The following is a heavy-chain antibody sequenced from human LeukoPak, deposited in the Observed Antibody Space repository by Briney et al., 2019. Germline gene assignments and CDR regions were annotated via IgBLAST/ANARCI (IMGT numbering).Heavy chain of an antibody. Sequence: GGSLRLSCAASGFAFSSYGMHWVRQAPGKGLEWVAVISYDGSNIYYADSVQGRFSISRDNSKNTLYLQMNSLRAEDTAVYYCARERDYDSNDYYVFGYWGQGTLVTVSS. CDR3: ARERDYDSNDYYVFGY. D-gene: IGHD3-22*01. J-gene: IGHJ4*02. V-gene: IGHV3-30*03. CDR2: ISYDGSNI. CDR1: GFAFSSYG.